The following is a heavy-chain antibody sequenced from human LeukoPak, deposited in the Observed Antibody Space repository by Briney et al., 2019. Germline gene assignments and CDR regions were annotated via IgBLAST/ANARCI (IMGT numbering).Heavy chain of an antibody. CDR2: IYSDGNT. CDR1: GGSISSCDQY. D-gene: IGHD4-17*01. Sequence: SETLSLTCSVSGGSISSCDQYWGWIPQSPAKGLDCIGSIYSDGNTYYHPSVKSRITISVDTSKNHFSQKMTSVTAAEAADYYCTRSATVTTGYFDYWGQGALVTVSS. V-gene: IGHV4-39*07. J-gene: IGHJ4*02. CDR3: TRSATVTTGYFDY.